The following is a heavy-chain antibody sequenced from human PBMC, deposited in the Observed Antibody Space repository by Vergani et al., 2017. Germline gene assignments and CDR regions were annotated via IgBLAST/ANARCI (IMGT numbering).Heavy chain of an antibody. CDR3: AKDITMVRGVIIPRPLDL. CDR1: GFTFDDYA. J-gene: IGHJ2*01. Sequence: EVQLLESGGGLVQPGRSLRLSCAASGFTFDDYAMHWVRQAPGKGLEWVSGISWNSGSIGYADSVKGRFTISRDNAKNSLYLQMNSLRAEDTALYYCAKDITMVRGVIIPRPLDLWGRGTLVTVSS. V-gene: IGHV3-9*01. CDR2: ISWNSGSI. D-gene: IGHD3-10*01.